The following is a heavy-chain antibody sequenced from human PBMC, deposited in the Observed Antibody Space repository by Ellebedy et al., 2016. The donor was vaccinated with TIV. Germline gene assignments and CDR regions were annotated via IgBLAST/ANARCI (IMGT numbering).Heavy chain of an antibody. D-gene: IGHD6-6*01. CDR1: GFTFSSYG. Sequence: GGSLRLSXAASGFTFSSYGMHWVRQAPGKGLEWVAVISYDGSNKYYADSVKGRFTISRDNAKNTLYLQMNSLRAEDTAVYYCATGRLVLDYWGQGTLVTVSS. V-gene: IGHV3-30*03. J-gene: IGHJ4*02. CDR2: ISYDGSNK. CDR3: ATGRLVLDY.